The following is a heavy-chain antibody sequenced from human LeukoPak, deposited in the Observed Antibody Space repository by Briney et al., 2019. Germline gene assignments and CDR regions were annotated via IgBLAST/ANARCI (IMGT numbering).Heavy chain of an antibody. Sequence: GGSLRLSCAASGFTLSDYYMSWIRQAPGKGLEWVSSISSSSSYIYYADSVKGRFTISRDNAKNSLYLQMNSLRAEDTAVYYCARDLRALDAFDIWGQGTMVTVSS. CDR2: ISSSSSYI. CDR3: ARDLRALDAFDI. V-gene: IGHV3-11*06. CDR1: GFTLSDYY. J-gene: IGHJ3*02.